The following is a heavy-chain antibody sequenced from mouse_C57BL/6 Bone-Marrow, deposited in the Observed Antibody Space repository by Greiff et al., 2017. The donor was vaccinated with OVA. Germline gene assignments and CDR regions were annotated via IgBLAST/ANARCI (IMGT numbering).Heavy chain of an antibody. J-gene: IGHJ1*03. D-gene: IGHD1-1*01. CDR1: GYTFTSYW. V-gene: IGHV1-64*01. CDR2: FHPNSGST. CDR3: ARSVLLRWYFDV. Sequence: VQLQQPGAELVKPGASVKLSCKASGYTFTSYWMHWVKQRPGQGLEWIGMFHPNSGSTNYNEKFKSKATLTVDKSSSTAYMQLSSLTSEDSAVYYCARSVLLRWYFDVWGTGTTVTVSS.